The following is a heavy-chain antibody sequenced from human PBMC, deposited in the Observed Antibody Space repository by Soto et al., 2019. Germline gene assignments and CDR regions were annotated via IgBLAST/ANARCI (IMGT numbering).Heavy chain of an antibody. CDR1: GGSISSGGYY. V-gene: IGHV4-31*03. J-gene: IGHJ4*02. CDR3: ARRYGWLYFDY. Sequence: SETLSLTCTVSGGSISSGGYYWTWIRQHPGKGLEWIGYNYYSGITYYNPSLKSRVTISLDTSKNQFSLKPTSVTAADTALYYCARRYGWLYFDYWGQGSLVTVSS. CDR2: NYYSGIT. D-gene: IGHD3-10*01.